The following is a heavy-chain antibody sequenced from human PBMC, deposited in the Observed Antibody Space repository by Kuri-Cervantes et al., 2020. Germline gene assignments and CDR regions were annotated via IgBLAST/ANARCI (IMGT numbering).Heavy chain of an antibody. D-gene: IGHD2-2*01. V-gene: IGHV6-1*01. CDR1: GDSVSSNSAA. Sequence: SQTLSLTCAISGDSVSSNSAAWNWIRQSPSRGLEWLGRTYYRSKWYNDYAVSVKSRITINPDTSKNQFSLQLNSVTPEDTAVYYCARDRYQLLLTPKGAWFDPWGQGTLVTVSS. J-gene: IGHJ5*02. CDR2: TYYRSKWYN. CDR3: ARDRYQLLLTPKGAWFDP.